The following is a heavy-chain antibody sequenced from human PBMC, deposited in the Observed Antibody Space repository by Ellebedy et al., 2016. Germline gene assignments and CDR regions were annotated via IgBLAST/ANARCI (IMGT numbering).Heavy chain of an antibody. V-gene: IGHV5-51*01. CDR2: IYPRDSDT. Sequence: GESLKISXKGFGYSFHTHWIGWVRQMPGKGLEWVGIIYPRDSDTSYSPSFKGQVTIPADKSTNTAYLQWSGLRASDTAIYYCARHVVMDAVTGTPRDFYYYALDVWGQGTTVTVSS. CDR1: GYSFHTHW. D-gene: IGHD1-7*01. J-gene: IGHJ6*02. CDR3: ARHVVMDAVTGTPRDFYYYALDV.